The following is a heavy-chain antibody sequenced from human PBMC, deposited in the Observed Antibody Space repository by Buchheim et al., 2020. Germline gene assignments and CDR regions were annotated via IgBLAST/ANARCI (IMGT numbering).Heavy chain of an antibody. CDR3: ARGRYGASDS. CDR2: LSSSGTTI. J-gene: IGHJ4*02. Sequence: EVQLVESGGDLVQPGGSLRLSCAASGFTFSSYEMNWVRQAPGKGLEWLSFLSSSGTTIFYADSVKGRFTVSRDNAKNSMFLQLKSLRVEDTAVYYCARGRYGASDSWGQGTL. V-gene: IGHV3-48*03. CDR1: GFTFSSYE. D-gene: IGHD1-26*01.